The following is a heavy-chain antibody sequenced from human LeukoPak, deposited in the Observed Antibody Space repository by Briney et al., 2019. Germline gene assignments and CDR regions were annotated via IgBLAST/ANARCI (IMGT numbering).Heavy chain of an antibody. Sequence: PGGSLRLSCAASGFIFSNYGMHWVRQAPGKGLEWVAVMSYDGSDKNYADSVKGRFTTSRDNSKNTLYLQMNSLRAEDTAVYYCAKDLWSDWFDPWGQGTLVTVSS. V-gene: IGHV3-30*18. J-gene: IGHJ5*02. CDR3: AKDLWSDWFDP. D-gene: IGHD1-26*01. CDR1: GFIFSNYG. CDR2: MSYDGSDK.